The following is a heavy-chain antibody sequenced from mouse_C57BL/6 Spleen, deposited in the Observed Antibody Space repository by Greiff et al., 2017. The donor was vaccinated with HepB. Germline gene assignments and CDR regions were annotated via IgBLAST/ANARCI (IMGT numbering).Heavy chain of an antibody. CDR1: GYAFTNYL. J-gene: IGHJ3*01. CDR3: ARSTSGYGAWFAY. D-gene: IGHD3-2*02. CDR2: INPGSGGT. V-gene: IGHV1-54*01. Sequence: QVQLQQSGAELVRPGTSVKVSCKASGYAFTNYLIEWVKQRPGQGLEWIGVINPGSGGTNYNEKFKGKATLTADKSSSTAYMQLSSLTSEDSAVYFCARSTSGYGAWFAYWGQGTLVTVSA.